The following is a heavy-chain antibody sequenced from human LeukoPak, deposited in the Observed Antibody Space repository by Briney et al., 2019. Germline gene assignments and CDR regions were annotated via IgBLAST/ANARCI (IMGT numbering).Heavy chain of an antibody. Sequence: ASVKVSCKASGGTFSSYAISWVRQAPGQGLEWMGRINPNSGGTNYTQKFQGRVTMTRDTSISTAYMELSRLRSDDTAVYYCARDDSSSFSPLDIWGQGTMVTVSS. CDR2: INPNSGGT. J-gene: IGHJ3*02. D-gene: IGHD6-6*01. CDR1: GGTFSSYA. V-gene: IGHV1-2*06. CDR3: ARDDSSSFSPLDI.